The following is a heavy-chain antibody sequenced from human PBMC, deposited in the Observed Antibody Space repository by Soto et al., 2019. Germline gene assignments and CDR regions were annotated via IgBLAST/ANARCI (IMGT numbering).Heavy chain of an antibody. V-gene: IGHV3-74*01. CDR3: AIQDCTNDVCLEAAVTVGGALEY. D-gene: IGHD2-8*01. Sequence: EVQLVESGGGLVQPGEALRLACAASGFSIRKYWTHWVRQAPGKGPVWVSYISGDGTTTDYAGSVKGRFTISRDNAKNTLFLQMDSLRVEDTAIYFCAIQDCTNDVCLEAAVTVGGALEYWGRGAQVTVSS. J-gene: IGHJ4*02. CDR2: ISGDGTTT. CDR1: GFSIRKYW.